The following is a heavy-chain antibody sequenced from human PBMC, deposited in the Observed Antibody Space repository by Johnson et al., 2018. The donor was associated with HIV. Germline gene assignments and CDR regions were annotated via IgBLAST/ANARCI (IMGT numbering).Heavy chain of an antibody. CDR1: GFAFDHYA. Sequence: VQLVESGGAMVQPGGSLRLSCAVSGFAFDHYAMHWVRQAPGKGLEWVSLISWDGGSSYYADSVKGRFTISRDNSKNTLYLQMNSVRAEDTAVYYCAKDWAYSSSWYDEGLAFDIWGQGTMVTVSS. V-gene: IGHV3-43D*03. D-gene: IGHD6-13*01. J-gene: IGHJ3*02. CDR2: ISWDGGSS. CDR3: AKDWAYSSSWYDEGLAFDI.